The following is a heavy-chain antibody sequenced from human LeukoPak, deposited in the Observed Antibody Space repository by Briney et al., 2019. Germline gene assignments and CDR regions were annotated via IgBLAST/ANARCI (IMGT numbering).Heavy chain of an antibody. J-gene: IGHJ6*03. Sequence: GGSLRLSCAASGFTFSSYGMSWVRQAPGKGLEWVSAISGSGGSTYYADSVKGRFTISRDNSKNTLYLQMNSLKTEDTAVYYCTRSQDSSGWYYYYMDVWGKGTTVTVSS. V-gene: IGHV3-23*01. CDR2: ISGSGGST. D-gene: IGHD6-19*01. CDR1: GFTFSSYG. CDR3: TRSQDSSGWYYYYMDV.